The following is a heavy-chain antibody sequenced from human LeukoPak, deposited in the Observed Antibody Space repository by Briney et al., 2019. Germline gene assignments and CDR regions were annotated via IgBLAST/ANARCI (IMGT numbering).Heavy chain of an antibody. J-gene: IGHJ4*02. V-gene: IGHV4-59*08. D-gene: IGHD4-23*01. CDR3: ARQSTVVTFDY. CDR2: IYYSGST. CDR1: GGSISRYY. Sequence: CETLCFTCTVSGGSISRYYWSWIRQPPGKGLEWIGYIYYSGSTNYNPSRKSRVTISVDTSKNQFSLKLSSVTAADSAVYYCARQSTVVTFDYWGQGAMDAVSS.